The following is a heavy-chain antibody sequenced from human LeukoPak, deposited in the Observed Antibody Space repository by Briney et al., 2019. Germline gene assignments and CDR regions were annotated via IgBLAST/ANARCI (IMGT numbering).Heavy chain of an antibody. CDR2: IYYSGST. V-gene: IGHV4-59*01. D-gene: IGHD3-22*01. CDR1: GGSINSYY. J-gene: IGHJ4*02. CDR3: ARSYYYNSTGFFDY. Sequence: KPSETLSLTCTVSGGSINSYYWSWIRQPPGKGLEWIGYIYYSGSTNYNPSLKSRVTISVDTSKNQFSLKLSSVTAADTAVYYCARSYYYNSTGFFDYWGQGTLVTVSS.